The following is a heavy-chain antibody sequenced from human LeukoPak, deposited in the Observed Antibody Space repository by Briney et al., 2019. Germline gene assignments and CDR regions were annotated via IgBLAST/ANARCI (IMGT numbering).Heavy chain of an antibody. D-gene: IGHD3-22*01. J-gene: IGHJ3*02. V-gene: IGHV3-48*01. CDR2: ISSSSSTI. CDR3: AGSSGYYSGAFDI. Sequence: PGGSLRLSCAASGFTFSSYSMNWVRQAPGKGLEWVSYISSSSSTIYYADSVKGRFTISRDNAKNSLYLQMNSLRAEETAVYYCAGSSGYYSGAFDIWGQGTMVTASS. CDR1: GFTFSSYS.